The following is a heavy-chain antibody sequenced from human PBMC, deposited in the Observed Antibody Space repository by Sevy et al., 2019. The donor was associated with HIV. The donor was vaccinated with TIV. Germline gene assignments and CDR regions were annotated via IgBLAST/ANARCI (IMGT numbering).Heavy chain of an antibody. CDR3: ARGGYTYGKGYFDY. CDR1: GYSISSGYY. V-gene: IGHV4-38-2*01. J-gene: IGHJ4*02. Sequence: SETLSLTCGASGYSISSGYYWGWIRQPPGKGLEWIGSIYHSGSTYSNPSLKSRVTISVDTSKNQFSLKLSSVTAADTAVYYCARGGYTYGKGYFDYWGQGTLVTVSS. CDR2: IYHSGST. D-gene: IGHD5-18*01.